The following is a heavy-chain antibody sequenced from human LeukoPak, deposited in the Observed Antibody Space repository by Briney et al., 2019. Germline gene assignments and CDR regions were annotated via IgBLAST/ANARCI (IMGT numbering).Heavy chain of an antibody. J-gene: IGHJ4*02. CDR1: GFTFGDYG. D-gene: IGHD2-8*01. CDR2: IRSNACGGTT. Sequence: PGGSLRLSCTASGFTFGDYGMIWVRQAPGKGLEWVGFIRSNACGGTTEDAASVRVRFTISRDDSKSIDFLQMKSLQPEDTAVYYCTRELGYCTNGVCYRAYYFDYWGQGTLVTVSS. CDR3: TRELGYCTNGVCYRAYYFDY. V-gene: IGHV3-49*04.